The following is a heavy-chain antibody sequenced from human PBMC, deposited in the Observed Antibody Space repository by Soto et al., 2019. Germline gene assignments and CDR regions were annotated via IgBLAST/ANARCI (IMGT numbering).Heavy chain of an antibody. CDR2: IYYSGST. J-gene: IGHJ4*02. Sequence: SETLSLTCTVSGGSIRSYYWSWIRQSPGKGLEWIGYIYYSGSTKYNPSLKSRVTMSVDSSKNQFSLKLSSVTAADTAVYYCARRTGYFDYWGQGTLVAVSS. CDR3: ARRTGYFDY. CDR1: GGSIRSYY. V-gene: IGHV4-59*01.